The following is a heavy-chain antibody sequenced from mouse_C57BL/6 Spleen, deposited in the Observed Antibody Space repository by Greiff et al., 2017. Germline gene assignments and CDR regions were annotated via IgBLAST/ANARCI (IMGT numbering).Heavy chain of an antibody. V-gene: IGHV1-85*01. J-gene: IGHJ2*01. CDR3: ERGGLGDFDY. CDR2: IYPGDGST. CDR1: GYTFTSYD. D-gene: IGHD4-1*01. Sequence: QVQLKQSGPELVKPGASVKLSCKASGYTFTSYDITWVKQRPGQGLEWIGWIYPGDGSTKYNEKFKGKATLTVDTSSSTAYMELHSLTSEDSAVYFCERGGLGDFDYWGQGTTRTVTS.